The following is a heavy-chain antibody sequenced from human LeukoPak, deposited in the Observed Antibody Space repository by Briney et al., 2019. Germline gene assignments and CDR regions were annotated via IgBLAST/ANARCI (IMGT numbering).Heavy chain of an antibody. CDR1: GGSISSYY. CDR3: ARGIRPDWVSPIDY. V-gene: IGHV4-59*01. J-gene: IGHJ4*02. D-gene: IGHD3/OR15-3a*01. Sequence: SETLSLTCTVSGGSISSYYWSWFRQPPGKGLEWIGYIYYSGSTNYSPSLKSRVTISVDTSKNQFSLKLSSVSAADTAVYYCARGIRPDWVSPIDYWGQGTLVTVSS. CDR2: IYYSGST.